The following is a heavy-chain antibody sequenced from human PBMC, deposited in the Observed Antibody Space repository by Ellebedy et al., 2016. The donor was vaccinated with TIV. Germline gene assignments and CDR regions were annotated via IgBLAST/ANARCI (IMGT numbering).Heavy chain of an antibody. D-gene: IGHD6-19*01. CDR2: LYHSGST. CDR3: AGKGWLAN. J-gene: IGHJ4*02. CDR1: GYSINSGNY. Sequence: MPSETLSLTCTVSGYSINSGNYWVWIRQPPGKGLEWIGSLYHSGSTYYNPSLKSRVAISVDTSKNQFSLKLSSVTAADTAVYYCAGKGWLANWGQGTLVTVSP. V-gene: IGHV4-38-2*02.